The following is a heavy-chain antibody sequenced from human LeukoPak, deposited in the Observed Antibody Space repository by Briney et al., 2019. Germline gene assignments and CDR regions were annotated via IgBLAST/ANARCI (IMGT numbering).Heavy chain of an antibody. J-gene: IGHJ5*02. V-gene: IGHV4-34*01. Sequence: SETLSLTCAVYGGSLSGYYWSWIRQPPGKGLEWIGEINHSGSTNYNPSLKSRVTISVDTSKNQFSLKLSSVTAADTAVYYCAGGNTPNWFDPWGQGTLVTVSS. CDR2: INHSGST. CDR3: AGGNTPNWFDP. D-gene: IGHD3-16*01. CDR1: GGSLSGYY.